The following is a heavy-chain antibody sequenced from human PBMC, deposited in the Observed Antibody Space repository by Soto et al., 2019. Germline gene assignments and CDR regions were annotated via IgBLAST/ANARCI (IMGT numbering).Heavy chain of an antibody. Sequence: PVGSLRLSCSASGFTFSSYAMHWFRQAPGQGLEWVAVISYDGSNKYYADSVKGRFTISRDNSKNTLYLQMNSLRAEDTAVYYCAREGLESVLLWFGEGCSIGQSYAVEVWGQRTMVSV. D-gene: IGHD3-10*01. V-gene: IGHV3-30-3*01. CDR1: GFTFSSYA. CDR2: ISYDGSNK. CDR3: AREGLESVLLWFGEGCSIGQSYAVEV. J-gene: IGHJ6*02.